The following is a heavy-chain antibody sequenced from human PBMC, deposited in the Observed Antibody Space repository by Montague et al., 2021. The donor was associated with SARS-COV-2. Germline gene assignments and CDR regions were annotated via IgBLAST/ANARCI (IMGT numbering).Heavy chain of an antibody. V-gene: IGHV6-1*01. D-gene: IGHD3-10*01. CDR3: ARGLWFGELLYYYYYYGMDV. CDR1: GDSVSSNSAA. J-gene: IGHJ6*02. Sequence: CAISGDSVSSNSAAWNWIRQSPSRGLEWLGRTYYGSKWYNDYAVSVKSRITINPDTSKNQFSLQLNSVTPEDTAVYYCARGLWFGELLYYYYYYGMDVWGQGTTVTVSS. CDR2: TYYGSKWYN.